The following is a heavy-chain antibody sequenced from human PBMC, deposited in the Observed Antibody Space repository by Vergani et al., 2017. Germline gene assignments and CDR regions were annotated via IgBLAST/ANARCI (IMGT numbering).Heavy chain of an antibody. CDR1: GDSISSNNC. CDR2: ICHTEDT. D-gene: IGHD2-2*01. Sequence: QVQLQESGPGLVKPPGTLSLTCAVSGDSISSNNCWTWVRQPPGKGLEWIGEICHTEDTKYSPSLKSRVTMSVDTSKNQFSLKLSSVTAADTAVYYCGRDSLPDGGYQLLAGYAFDIWGQGTMVTVSS. J-gene: IGHJ3*02. V-gene: IGHV4-4*03. CDR3: GRDSLPDGGYQLLAGYAFDI.